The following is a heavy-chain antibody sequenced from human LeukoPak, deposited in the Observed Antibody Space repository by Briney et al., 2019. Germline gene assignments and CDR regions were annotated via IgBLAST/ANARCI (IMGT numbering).Heavy chain of an antibody. CDR2: IYYSGST. V-gene: IGHV4-59*01. CDR3: ARARPYYYYGMDV. Sequence: SETLSLTCTVSGGSISSYYWSWIRQPPGKGLEWIGYIYYSGSTNYNPSLKSRVTISVDTSKNQFSLKLSSVTAADTAVYYCARARPYYYYGMDVWAKGPRSPSP. CDR1: GGSISSYY. J-gene: IGHJ6*02.